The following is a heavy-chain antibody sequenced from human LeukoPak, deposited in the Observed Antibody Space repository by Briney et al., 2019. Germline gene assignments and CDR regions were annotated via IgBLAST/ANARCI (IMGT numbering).Heavy chain of an antibody. CDR3: ARGGDCSSTSCYQPTYYYYYYGMDV. CDR2: ISSSSSYI. Sequence: GGSLRLSCAASGFTFSSYSMNRVRQAPGKGLEWVSSISSSSSYIYYADSVKGRFTISRDNAKNSLYLQMNSLRAEDTAVYYCARGGDCSSTSCYQPTYYYYYYGMDVWGQGTTVTVSS. D-gene: IGHD2-2*01. CDR1: GFTFSSYS. V-gene: IGHV3-21*01. J-gene: IGHJ6*02.